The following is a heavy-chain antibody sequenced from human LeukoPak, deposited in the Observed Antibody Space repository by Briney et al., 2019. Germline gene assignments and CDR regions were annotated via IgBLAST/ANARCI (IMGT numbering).Heavy chain of an antibody. CDR2: IYSGGST. CDR3: ARDSAGGSSYDYFDY. Sequence: PGGSLRLSCAASGFTVSSNYMSSGRQAPGKVLEWVSAIYSGGSTYYADSVKGRFTISRDNSKNTLYLQMNSLRAEDTAVYYCARDSAGGSSYDYFDYWGQGTLVTVSS. V-gene: IGHV3-66*01. CDR1: GFTVSSNY. J-gene: IGHJ4*02. D-gene: IGHD1-26*01.